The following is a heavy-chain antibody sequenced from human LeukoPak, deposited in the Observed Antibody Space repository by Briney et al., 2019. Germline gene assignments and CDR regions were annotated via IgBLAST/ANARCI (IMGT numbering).Heavy chain of an antibody. CDR1: GFTVSSNY. V-gene: IGHV3-66*02. CDR3: ALSRNYYYYYMDV. D-gene: IGHD2-15*01. CDR2: IYSGGST. Sequence: PGGSLRLSCAASGFTVSSNYMSWVRQAPGKGLEWVSVIYSGGSTYYADSVKGRFTISRDNSKNTLYLQMNSLRAEDTAVYYRALSRNYYYYYMDVWGKGTTVTVSS. J-gene: IGHJ6*03.